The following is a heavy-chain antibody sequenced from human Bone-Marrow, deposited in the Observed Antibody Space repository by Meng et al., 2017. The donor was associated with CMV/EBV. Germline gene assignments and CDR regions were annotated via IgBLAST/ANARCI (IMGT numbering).Heavy chain of an antibody. CDR1: SYAFTDCG. CDR3: ARDSRAYYDFVAY. CDR2: ISIYNVSA. V-gene: IGHV1-18*01. D-gene: IGHD3-22*01. J-gene: IGHJ4*02. Sequence: ASSYAFTDCGISWMRQAPGPGLGLVGWISIYNVSATYAQALHEKVPMTTDTSTSTAYMEVRSLSSDVAAVYFYARDSRAYYDFVAYWGQGTLVTVSS.